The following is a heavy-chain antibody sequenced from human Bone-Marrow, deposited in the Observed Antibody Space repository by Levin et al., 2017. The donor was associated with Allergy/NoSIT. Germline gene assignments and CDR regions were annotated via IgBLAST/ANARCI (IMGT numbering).Heavy chain of an antibody. Sequence: LSLTCEASGFTFSTYNMNWVRPAPGKGLEWVSYISSSSYSTYYADSVKGRFTISRENAKNSLYLQMNSLRAEDTAVYYCASERRATFDNRGLGTLVTVSS. J-gene: IGHJ4*02. CDR2: ISSSSYST. CDR1: GFTFSTYN. V-gene: IGHV3-48*01. CDR3: ASERRATFDN.